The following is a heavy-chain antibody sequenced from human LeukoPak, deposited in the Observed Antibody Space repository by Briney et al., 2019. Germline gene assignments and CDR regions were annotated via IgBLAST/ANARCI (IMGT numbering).Heavy chain of an antibody. V-gene: IGHV3-48*03. J-gene: IGHJ5*02. D-gene: IGHD2-2*01. Sequence: GGSLRLSCAASGFTFSSYEMNWVRQAPGEGLEWVSYISSSGSTIYYADPVKGRFTISRDNAKNSLYLQMNSLRAEDTAVYYCARGVPAAIIGNWFDPWGQGTLVTVSS. CDR3: ARGVPAAIIGNWFDP. CDR2: ISSSGSTI. CDR1: GFTFSSYE.